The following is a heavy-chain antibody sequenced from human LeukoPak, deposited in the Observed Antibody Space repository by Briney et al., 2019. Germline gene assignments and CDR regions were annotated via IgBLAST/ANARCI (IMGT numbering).Heavy chain of an antibody. CDR3: ARASYYYDSSGTPDYYYMDV. CDR1: GGSISSYY. V-gene: IGHV4-59*01. J-gene: IGHJ6*03. D-gene: IGHD3-22*01. Sequence: PSETLSLTCTVSGGSISSYYWSWIRQPPGKGLEWIGYIYYSGSTNYNPSLKSRVTISVDTSKNQFSLKLSSVTAADTAVYYCARASYYYDSSGTPDYYYMDVWGKGTTVTASS. CDR2: IYYSGST.